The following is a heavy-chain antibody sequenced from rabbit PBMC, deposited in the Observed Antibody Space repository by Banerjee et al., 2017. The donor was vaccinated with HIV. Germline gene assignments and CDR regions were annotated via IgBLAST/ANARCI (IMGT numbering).Heavy chain of an antibody. D-gene: IGHD8-1*01. CDR3: ARDTGTSFSTYGMDL. CDR1: GIDFSSYYY. Sequence: QEQLEESGGGLVKPEGSLTLTCKASGIDFSSYYYMCWVRQAPGKRPEWIACIYNGDGSSYYAGWVNGRFTISKTSSTPVTLQMTSLTAADTATYFCARDTGTSFSTYGMDLWGPGTLVTVS. V-gene: IGHV1S45*01. CDR2: IYNGDGSS. J-gene: IGHJ6*01.